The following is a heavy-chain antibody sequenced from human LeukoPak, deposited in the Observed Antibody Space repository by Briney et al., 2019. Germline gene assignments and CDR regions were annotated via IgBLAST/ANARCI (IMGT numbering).Heavy chain of an antibody. CDR1: GGSISSHY. CDR3: AREVIVVVPAAMFRYNWFDP. CDR2: IYYSGST. Sequence: SETLSLTRTVSGGSISSHYWSWIRQPPGKGLEWIGYIYYSGSTNYDPSLKSRVTISVDTSKNQFSLKLSSVTTADTAVYYCAREVIVVVPAAMFRYNWFDPWGQGTLVTVSS. D-gene: IGHD2-2*01. J-gene: IGHJ5*02. V-gene: IGHV4-59*11.